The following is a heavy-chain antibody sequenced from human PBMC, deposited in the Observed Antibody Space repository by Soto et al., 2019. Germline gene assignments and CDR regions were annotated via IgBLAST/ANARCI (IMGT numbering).Heavy chain of an antibody. CDR1: GFTFSSYG. D-gene: IGHD1-1*01. CDR3: AKDGDWNDVGVGLGDY. CDR2: ISYDGSNK. J-gene: IGHJ4*02. V-gene: IGHV3-30*18. Sequence: QVQLVESGGGVVQPGRSLRLSCAASGFTFSSYGMHWVRQAPGKGLEWVAVISYDGSNKYYADSVKGRFTISRDNSKNTLYLQMNSLRAEDTAVYYCAKDGDWNDVGVGLGDYWGQGTLVTVSS.